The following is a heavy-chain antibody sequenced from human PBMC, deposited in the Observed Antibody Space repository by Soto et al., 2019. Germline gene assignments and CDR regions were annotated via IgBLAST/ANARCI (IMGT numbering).Heavy chain of an antibody. CDR3: AAGVIWIGYFTVDS. CDR2: FIPVYRTL. D-gene: IGHD3-3*01. CDR1: GGSFGKSA. J-gene: IGHJ4*02. V-gene: IGHV1-69*13. Sequence: ASVKVSCRASGGSFGKSAINWVRQTPGQGLEWLGGFIPVYRTLNYAQKFQGRVTITADESTGTAYMTLSSLASDDTAVYYCAAGVIWIGYFTVDSWGQGTRVTVS.